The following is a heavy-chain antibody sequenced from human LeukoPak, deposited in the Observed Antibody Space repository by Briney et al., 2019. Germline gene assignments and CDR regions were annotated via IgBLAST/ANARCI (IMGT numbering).Heavy chain of an antibody. CDR3: ARDRITGATRDFYYYYMDV. V-gene: IGHV4-61*02. J-gene: IGHJ6*03. D-gene: IGHD7-27*01. Sequence: SETLSLTCTVSGGSISSGGSIGSFYWTWIRQPAGKGLEWIGRIDAAGRTNYNPSLGGPVTISVDTSKNQSSLRLSSVTAADAAVYYCARDRITGATRDFYYYYMDVWGKGTTVTVSS. CDR2: IDAAGRT. CDR1: GGSISSGGSIGSFY.